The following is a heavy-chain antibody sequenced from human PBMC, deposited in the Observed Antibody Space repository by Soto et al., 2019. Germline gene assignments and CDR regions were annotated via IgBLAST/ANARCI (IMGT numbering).Heavy chain of an antibody. J-gene: IGHJ4*02. Sequence: QITLKESGPTLVKPTQTLTLTCTFSGFSPSTTGAAVGWIRQPPGKALEWLTFIYWDDAKRSSPAPESRPTITKDTSKHPVVLTMTNMDRVDTGTYYCAHRSSSSRGIDYWGQGILVTVSS. CDR1: GFSPSTTGAA. CDR3: AHRSSSSRGIDY. D-gene: IGHD6-6*01. V-gene: IGHV2-5*02. CDR2: IYWDDAK.